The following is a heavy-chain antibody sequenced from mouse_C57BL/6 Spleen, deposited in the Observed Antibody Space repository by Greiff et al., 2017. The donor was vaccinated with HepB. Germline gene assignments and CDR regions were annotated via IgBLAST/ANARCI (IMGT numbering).Heavy chain of an antibody. J-gene: IGHJ4*01. CDR3: VRDVGYAMDY. Sequence: EVKLVESGGGLVQPKGSLKLSCAASGFSFNTYAMNWVRQAPGKGLEWVASIRSTSNNYATYYADSVKDRFTISRDDSESMLYLQMNNLKTEDTAMYYCVRDVGYAMDYWGQGTSVTVSS. CDR1: GFSFNTYA. V-gene: IGHV10-1*01. D-gene: IGHD3-3*01. CDR2: IRSTSNNYAT.